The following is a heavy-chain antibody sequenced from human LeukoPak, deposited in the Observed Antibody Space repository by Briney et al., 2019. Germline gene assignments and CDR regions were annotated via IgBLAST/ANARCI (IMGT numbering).Heavy chain of an antibody. D-gene: IGHD3-9*01. Sequence: GGSLRLSCAASGFTFSSYDMLWVRQAPGNGLEWGAVISYDGSNKYYADSVKGRFTISRDNSKNTLYLQMNSLRAEDTAVYYCAREEYDILTGYRDYYLDYWGQGTLVTVSS. CDR2: ISYDGSNK. V-gene: IGHV3-30-3*01. CDR1: GFTFSSYD. CDR3: AREEYDILTGYRDYYLDY. J-gene: IGHJ4*02.